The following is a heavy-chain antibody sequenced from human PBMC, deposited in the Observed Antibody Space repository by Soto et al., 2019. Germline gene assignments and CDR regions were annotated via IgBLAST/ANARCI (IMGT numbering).Heavy chain of an antibody. CDR2: IYHSGST. CDR3: ARGTLTGYYDRGTSIDY. Sequence: PSETLSLTCAVSGGSISSGGYSWSWIRQPPGKGLEWIGYIYHSGSTYYNPSLKSRVTISVDRSKNQFSLKLSSVTAADTAVYYCARGTLTGYYDRGTSIDYWGQGTLVTVSS. CDR1: GGSISSGGYS. J-gene: IGHJ4*02. V-gene: IGHV4-30-2*01. D-gene: IGHD3-9*01.